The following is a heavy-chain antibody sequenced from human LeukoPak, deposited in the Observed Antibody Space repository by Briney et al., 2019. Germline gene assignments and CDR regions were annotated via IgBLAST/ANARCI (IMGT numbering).Heavy chain of an antibody. Sequence: GGSLRLSCAASGFTFSNYWMHWVRHAPGKGLVWVSRINTDGRGTTYADSVKGRFTISRDNAKNTLHLQMNSLRVEDTAVYFCARDQTVAAFDYWGQGTLVTVSS. CDR1: GFTFSNYW. CDR2: INTDGRGT. J-gene: IGHJ4*02. CDR3: ARDQTVAAFDY. V-gene: IGHV3-74*01. D-gene: IGHD6-19*01.